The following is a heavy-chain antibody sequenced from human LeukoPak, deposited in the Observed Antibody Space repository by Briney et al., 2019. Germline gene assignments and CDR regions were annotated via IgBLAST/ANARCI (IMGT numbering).Heavy chain of an antibody. CDR3: AREGEKGDGYNHGFDY. CDR2: VRKVGTT. Sequence: GGSLRLSCATSGFTVSSKYMSWIRQAPGKGLEWVAVVRKVGTTVYIDSVKGRFAISRDTPKNTLNLQMNSLRAEDTAVYYCAREGEKGDGYNHGFDYWGQGTLVTVSS. D-gene: IGHD5-24*01. CDR1: GFTVSSKY. J-gene: IGHJ4*02. V-gene: IGHV3-53*01.